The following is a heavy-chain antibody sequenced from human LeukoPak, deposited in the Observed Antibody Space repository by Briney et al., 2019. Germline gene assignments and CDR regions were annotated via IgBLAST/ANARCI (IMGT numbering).Heavy chain of an antibody. V-gene: IGHV3-53*01. D-gene: IGHD3-10*01. CDR2: IYSGGST. CDR1: GFTVSSNY. J-gene: IGHJ4*02. Sequence: GGSLRLSCAASGFTVSSNYMSWVRQAPGKGLEWVSIIYSGGSTYYADSVKGRFTISRDNSKNTLYLQMNSLRAEDTAVYYCAREAASGGFGELVDYWGQGTLVTVSS. CDR3: AREAASGGFGELVDY.